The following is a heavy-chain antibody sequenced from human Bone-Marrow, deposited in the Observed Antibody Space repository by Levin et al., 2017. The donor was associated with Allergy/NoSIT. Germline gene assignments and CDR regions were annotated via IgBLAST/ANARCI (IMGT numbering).Heavy chain of an antibody. J-gene: IGHJ4*02. D-gene: IGHD3-10*01. CDR3: AKDRDFYGSGSLGN. V-gene: IGHV3-23*01. Sequence: LSLPCAASGFTFRNSAMSWVRQAPGKGLEWVSGISGSGDSTYDGDSVKGRFTISRDNSKNTLYLQMNSLRAEDTAVYYCAKDRDFYGSGSLGNWGQGTLVTVSS. CDR1: GFTFRNSA. CDR2: ISGSGDST.